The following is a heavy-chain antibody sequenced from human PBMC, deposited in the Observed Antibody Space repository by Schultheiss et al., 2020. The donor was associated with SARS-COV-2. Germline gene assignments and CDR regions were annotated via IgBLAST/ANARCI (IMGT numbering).Heavy chain of an antibody. V-gene: IGHV4-61*08. CDR3: ARGVSRITMIVVIVTGGLYYFDY. CDR1: GGAISRGGFH. J-gene: IGHJ4*02. CDR2: INHSGST. D-gene: IGHD3-22*01. Sequence: SETLSLTCTVSGGAISRGGFHWSWIRQPPGKGLEWIGEINHSGSTNYNPSLKSRVTISVDTSRNQFSLKVNSATAADTAVYYCARGVSRITMIVVIVTGGLYYFDYWGQGTLVTVSS.